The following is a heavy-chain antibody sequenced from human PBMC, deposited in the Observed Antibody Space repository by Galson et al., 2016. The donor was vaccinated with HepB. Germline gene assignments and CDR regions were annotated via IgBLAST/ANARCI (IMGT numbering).Heavy chain of an antibody. D-gene: IGHD3-22*01. CDR3: ATDRKYSDSNGYLTH. CDR2: ISDTGHTI. V-gene: IGHV3-11*01. CDR1: GFTFNDYY. Sequence: SLRLSCAASGFTFNDYYMSWIRQAPGKGLEWVSYISDTGHTIYFADSVKGRFRISRDNMKNSVCLEMNNLRAEDTAIYYCATDRKYSDSNGYLTHWGQGTPVAVSS. J-gene: IGHJ4*02.